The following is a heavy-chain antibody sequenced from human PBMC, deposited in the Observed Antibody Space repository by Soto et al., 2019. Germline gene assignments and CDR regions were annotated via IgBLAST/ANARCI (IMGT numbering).Heavy chain of an antibody. CDR3: ARGYTGYVKSGLDY. CDR1: GFTFSSYS. D-gene: IGHD5-12*01. CDR2: ITSSGSAI. V-gene: IGHV3-48*01. J-gene: IGHJ4*01. Sequence: PGGSLRLSCEASGFTFSSYSMNWVRQAPGRGLQWVSFITSSGSAIYYADSVMGRFTISRDNAKNSLHLQMNSLRAEDTAVYYCARGYTGYVKSGLDYWGHGTLVTVSS.